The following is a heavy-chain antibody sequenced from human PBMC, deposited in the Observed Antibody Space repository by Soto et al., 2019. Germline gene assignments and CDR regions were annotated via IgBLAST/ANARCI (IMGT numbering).Heavy chain of an antibody. D-gene: IGHD6-13*01. CDR3: ARVAAEWAFDY. J-gene: IGHJ4*02. Sequence: GASVKVSCKASGYTFTGYAMHWVRQAPGQRLEWMGWINAGNGNTKYSQKFQGRVTITRDTSASTAYMELSSLRSEDTAVYYCARVAAEWAFDYWGQGTMVTVSS. V-gene: IGHV1-3*01. CDR1: GYTFTGYA. CDR2: INAGNGNT.